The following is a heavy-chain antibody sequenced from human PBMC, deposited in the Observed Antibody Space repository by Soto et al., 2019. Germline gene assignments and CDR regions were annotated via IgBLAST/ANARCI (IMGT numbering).Heavy chain of an antibody. J-gene: IGHJ4*02. CDR2: INHSGST. V-gene: IGHV4-34*01. CDR3: ARGNRLTLRYFDWLSNAGFDY. CDR1: GGSFSGYY. D-gene: IGHD3-9*01. Sequence: ETLSLTCAVYGGSFSGYYWSWIRQPPGKGLEWIGEINHSGSTNYNPSLKSRVTISVDTSKNQFSLKLSSVTAADTAVYYCARGNRLTLRYFDWLSNAGFDYWGQGTLVTVSS.